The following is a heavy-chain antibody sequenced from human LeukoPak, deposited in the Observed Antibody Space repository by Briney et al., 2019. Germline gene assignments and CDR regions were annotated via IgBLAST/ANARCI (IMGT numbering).Heavy chain of an antibody. D-gene: IGHD3-10*01. V-gene: IGHV1-18*04. CDR2: ISAYNGNT. J-gene: IGHJ4*02. Sequence: ASVKVSCKASGYTFTSYGISWVRQAPGHGLEWMGWISAYNGNTNYAQNVQGRVTMTTDTSTSTAYMELRSLRSDDTAVYYCARVLGGWFGESHEDYWGQGTLVTVSS. CDR1: GYTFTSYG. CDR3: ARVLGGWFGESHEDY.